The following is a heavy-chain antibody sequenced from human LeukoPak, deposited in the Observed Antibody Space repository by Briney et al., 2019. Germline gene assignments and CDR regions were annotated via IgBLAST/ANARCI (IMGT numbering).Heavy chain of an antibody. CDR2: IYYSGST. Sequence: SETLSLTCTVSGGSISSYYWSWIRQPPGKGLEWIGYIYYSGSTNYNPSLKSRVTISVDTSKNQFSLKLSSVTAADTAVYYCARAGPRNWFDPWGQGTLVTVSS. CDR3: ARAGPRNWFDP. J-gene: IGHJ5*02. CDR1: GGSISSYY. V-gene: IGHV4-59*08.